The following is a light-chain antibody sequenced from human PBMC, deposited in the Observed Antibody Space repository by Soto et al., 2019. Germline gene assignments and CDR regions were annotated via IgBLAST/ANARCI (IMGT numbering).Light chain of an antibody. CDR1: QTIITF. Sequence: DIQLTQSPSSLSASVGDRVTITCRASQTIITFLNWYQQKQGKAPNLLISTASNLHSGVPSRFSGSCSGTDFTLTISGLQPEDIATYYCQQSYPSPWSFGQGTKGDIK. CDR3: QQSYPSPWS. CDR2: TAS. J-gene: IGKJ1*01. V-gene: IGKV1-39*01.